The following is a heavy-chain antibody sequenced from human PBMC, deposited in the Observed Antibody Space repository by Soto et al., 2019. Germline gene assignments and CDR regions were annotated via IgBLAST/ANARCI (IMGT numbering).Heavy chain of an antibody. CDR1: GGTFSSYA. Sequence: VASVKVSCKASGGTFSSYAISWVRQAPGQGLEWMGGIIPIFGTANYAQKFQGRVTITADESTGTAYMELSSLRSEDTAVYYCARERLCSGGSCYNWFDPWGQGTLVTVSS. D-gene: IGHD2-15*01. CDR2: IIPIFGTA. V-gene: IGHV1-69*13. CDR3: ARERLCSGGSCYNWFDP. J-gene: IGHJ5*02.